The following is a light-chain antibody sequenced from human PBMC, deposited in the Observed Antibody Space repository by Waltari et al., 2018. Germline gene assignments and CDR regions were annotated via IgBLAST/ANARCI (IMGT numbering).Light chain of an antibody. CDR2: PDI. J-gene: IGLJ3*02. V-gene: IGLV1-44*01. CDR1: KSNIGSNF. CDR3: STWDDTLDGAV. Sequence: VLIQPPSVSGTPGQTVTISCSGTKSNIGSNFVAWYHQVPGAAPKFLLSPDISRPSGVPVRFSGSRSGSSASLTISGLQSADEADYYCSTWDDTLDGAVFGAGTKVTVL.